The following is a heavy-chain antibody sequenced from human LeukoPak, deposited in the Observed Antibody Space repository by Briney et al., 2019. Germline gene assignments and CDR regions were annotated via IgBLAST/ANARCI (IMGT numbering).Heavy chain of an antibody. Sequence: PSETLSLTCAVYGGSFSGYYWSWIRQPPGKGLEWIGEINHSGSTNYNPSLKSRVTISVDTSKNQFSLKLSSVTAADTAVYYCARALPSSWYETYYYYYYMDVWGKGTTVTVSS. CDR1: GGSFSGYY. V-gene: IGHV4-34*01. CDR2: INHSGST. J-gene: IGHJ6*03. D-gene: IGHD6-13*01. CDR3: ARALPSSWYETYYYYYYMDV.